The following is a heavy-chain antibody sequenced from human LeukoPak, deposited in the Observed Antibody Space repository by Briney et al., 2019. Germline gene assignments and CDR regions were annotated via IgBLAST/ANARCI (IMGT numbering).Heavy chain of an antibody. Sequence: GGSLRLSCAASGFSFSSYDMSWVRQAPGKGLEWVSGITGSGGSTYYADSVKGRFTISRDNSKNTLYLQMNSLRAEDTAIYYCARDERLLSFLKWGQGTLVTVSS. J-gene: IGHJ4*02. V-gene: IGHV3-23*01. CDR1: GFSFSSYD. D-gene: IGHD3-3*01. CDR3: ARDERLLSFLK. CDR2: ITGSGGST.